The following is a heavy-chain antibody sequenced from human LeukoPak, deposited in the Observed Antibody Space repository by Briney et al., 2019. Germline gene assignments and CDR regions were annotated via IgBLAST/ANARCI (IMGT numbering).Heavy chain of an antibody. CDR1: GFPFSNAW. Sequence: GGSLRLSCAASGFPFSNAWMSWVRQAPGKGLEWVGLIKSKTDGGTTDYAAPVKARFTISRDDSKNTLYLQMNSLKAEDTAVYYCHPQLFIFTTSDYWGQGALVTVSS. J-gene: IGHJ4*02. CDR2: IKSKTDGGTT. V-gene: IGHV3-15*01. D-gene: IGHD3-22*01. CDR3: HPQLFIFTTSDY.